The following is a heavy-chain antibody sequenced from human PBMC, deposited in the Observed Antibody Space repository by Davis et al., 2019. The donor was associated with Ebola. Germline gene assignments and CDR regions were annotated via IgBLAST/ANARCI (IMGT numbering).Heavy chain of an antibody. CDR2: INPNSGGT. J-gene: IGHJ6*02. V-gene: IGHV1-2*04. Sequence: ASVKVSCKASGYTFTGYYMHWVRQAPGQGLEWMGWINPNSGGTNYAQKFQGWVTMTRDTSISTAYMELSRLRSDDTAVYYCAREGLQPYCSGGSCYSTYYYYGMDVWGQGTTVTVSS. CDR1: GYTFTGYY. D-gene: IGHD2-15*01. CDR3: AREGLQPYCSGGSCYSTYYYYGMDV.